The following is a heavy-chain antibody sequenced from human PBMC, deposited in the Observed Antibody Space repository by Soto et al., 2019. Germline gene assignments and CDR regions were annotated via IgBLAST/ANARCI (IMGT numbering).Heavy chain of an antibody. CDR1: GGTFSSYA. J-gene: IGHJ6*02. V-gene: IGHV1-69*01. CDR3: AGEPYYDILTGQDYYYYYGMDV. CDR2: IIPIFGTA. Sequence: QVQLVQSGAEVKKPGSSVKVSCKASGGTFSSYAISWVRQAPGQGLEWMGGIIPIFGTANYAQKFQGRVTITADETSGTAYMEPSSLSSEDTAVYYCAGEPYYDILTGQDYYYYYGMDVWGQGTTVTVSS. D-gene: IGHD3-9*01.